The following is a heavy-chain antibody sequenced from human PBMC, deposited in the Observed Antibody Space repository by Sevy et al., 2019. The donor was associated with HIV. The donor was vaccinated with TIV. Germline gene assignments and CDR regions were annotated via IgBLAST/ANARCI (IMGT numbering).Heavy chain of an antibody. Sequence: SETLSLTCTVSGGSISSGDYYWSWIRQPPGKGLEWIGYIYYSGSTYYNPSLKSRAIISIDTSKNQFSLKLSSVTAADTAVYYCARASKRGYGLVYWFDPWGQGTLVTVSS. CDR1: GGSISSGDYY. D-gene: IGHD4-17*01. J-gene: IGHJ5*02. CDR2: IYYSGST. V-gene: IGHV4-30-4*01. CDR3: ARASKRGYGLVYWFDP.